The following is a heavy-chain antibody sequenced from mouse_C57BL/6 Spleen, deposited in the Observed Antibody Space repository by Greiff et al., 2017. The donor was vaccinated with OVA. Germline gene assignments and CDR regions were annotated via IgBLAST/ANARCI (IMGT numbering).Heavy chain of an antibody. CDR3: ARAKGYFDV. Sequence: QVQLQQPVAELVMPGASVKLSCKASGYTFTSYWMHWVKQRPGQGLEWIGEIDPSDSYTNYNQKFKGKSTLTVDKSSSTAYMQLSSLTSEDSAVYYCARAKGYFDVWGTGTTVTVSS. V-gene: IGHV1-69*01. CDR2: IDPSDSYT. J-gene: IGHJ1*03. CDR1: GYTFTSYW.